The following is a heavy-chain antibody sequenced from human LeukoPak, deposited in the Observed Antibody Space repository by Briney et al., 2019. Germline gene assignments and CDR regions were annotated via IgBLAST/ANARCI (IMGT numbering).Heavy chain of an antibody. CDR3: ARVQLVMGSYWYFDL. V-gene: IGHV1-69*13. CDR1: GGTFSSYA. J-gene: IGHJ2*01. Sequence: SVTVSCTASGGTFSSYAISWVRQAPGQGLEWMGGIIPIFGTANYAQKFQGRVTITADESTSTAYMELSSLRSEDTAVYYCARVQLVMGSYWYFDLWGRGTLVTVSS. CDR2: IIPIFGTA. D-gene: IGHD6-13*01.